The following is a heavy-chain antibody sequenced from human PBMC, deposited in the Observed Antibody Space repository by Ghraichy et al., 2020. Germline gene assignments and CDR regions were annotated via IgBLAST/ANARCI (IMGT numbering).Heavy chain of an antibody. Sequence: GGSLRLSCAGSGFTIRSYSMSWVRQAPGKRLEWVSAISYRGGETFYADSVKGRFTISRDTSKNTLSLQMDSLRAEDTAVYFCAIVYKTDLDYWGQGTLVTVSS. CDR3: AIVYKTDLDY. J-gene: IGHJ4*02. CDR2: ISYRGGET. CDR1: GFTIRSYS. V-gene: IGHV3-23*01. D-gene: IGHD1-1*01.